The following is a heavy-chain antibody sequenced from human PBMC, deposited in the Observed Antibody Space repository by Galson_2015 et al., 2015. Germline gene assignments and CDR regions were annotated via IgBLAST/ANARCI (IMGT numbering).Heavy chain of an antibody. Sequence: QSGAEVKKPGESLTISCEGSGYSFSSYWIGWVRQMPGKGLEWMGLIYPGDSETRYSPSFQGQVTISADTSTSTVYMELSSLRSEDTAVYYCARGGITMIVVPKGGFDYWGQGTLVTVSS. J-gene: IGHJ4*02. D-gene: IGHD3-22*01. CDR1: GYSFSSYW. V-gene: IGHV5-51*01. CDR3: ARGGITMIVVPKGGFDY. CDR2: IYPGDSET.